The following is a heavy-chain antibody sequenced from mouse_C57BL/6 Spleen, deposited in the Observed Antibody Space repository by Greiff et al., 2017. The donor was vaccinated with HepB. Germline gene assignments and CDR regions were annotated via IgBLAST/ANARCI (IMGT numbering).Heavy chain of an antibody. CDR1: GFNIKDYY. CDR2: IDPEDGDT. V-gene: IGHV14-1*01. Sequence: EVQLQQSGAELVRPGASVKLSCTASGFNIKDYYMHWVKQRPEQGLEWIGRIDPEDGDTEYAPKFQGKATMTADTSSNTAYLQLSSLTSEDTAVYYCTFDGYYEDYFDYWGQGTTLTVSS. J-gene: IGHJ2*01. CDR3: TFDGYYEDYFDY. D-gene: IGHD2-3*01.